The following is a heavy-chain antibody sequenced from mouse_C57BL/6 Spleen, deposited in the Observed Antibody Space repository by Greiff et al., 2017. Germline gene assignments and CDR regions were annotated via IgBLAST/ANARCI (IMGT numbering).Heavy chain of an antibody. CDR2: IYPRDGST. D-gene: IGHD1-1*01. CDR3: ARGYGSSSYFDY. Sequence: VQLQQSDAELVKPGASVKISCKVSGYTFTDHTIHWMKQRPEQGLAWIGYIYPRDGSTKYNEKFKGKDTLTADKSSSTAYMQLNSLTSEDSAVYFCARGYGSSSYFDYWGQGTTLTVSS. J-gene: IGHJ2*01. CDR1: GYTFTDHT. V-gene: IGHV1-78*01.